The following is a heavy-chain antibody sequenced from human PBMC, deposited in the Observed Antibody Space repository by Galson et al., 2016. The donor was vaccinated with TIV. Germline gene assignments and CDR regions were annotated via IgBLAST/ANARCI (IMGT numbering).Heavy chain of an antibody. V-gene: IGHV3-48*01. Sequence: SLRLSCAASGFTFSGYSMDWVRQAPGKGLEWLSYISSGRSSTIHYADSVKCRFTISRDNARNSLHLQMTSLRAEDTAVYYCARDRSGYTYGHESAYFDLWGRGTLVVVSS. CDR3: ARDRSGYTYGHESAYFDL. D-gene: IGHD5-18*01. CDR2: ISSGRSSTI. CDR1: GFTFSGYS. J-gene: IGHJ2*01.